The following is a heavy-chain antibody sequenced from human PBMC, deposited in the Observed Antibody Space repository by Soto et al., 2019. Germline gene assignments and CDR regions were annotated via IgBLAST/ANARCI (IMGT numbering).Heavy chain of an antibody. Sequence: EVQLVESGGGLIQPGGSLRLSCAASGFTVSSNYMSWVRQAPGKGLEWVSVIYSGGSTYYADSVKGRFTISTDNSKNTLYLQMNSLRAEDTAVYYCARDRVESGYPEYFQHWGQGTRVTVSS. CDR2: IYSGGST. D-gene: IGHD3-22*01. V-gene: IGHV3-53*01. CDR3: ARDRVESGYPEYFQH. CDR1: GFTVSSNY. J-gene: IGHJ1*01.